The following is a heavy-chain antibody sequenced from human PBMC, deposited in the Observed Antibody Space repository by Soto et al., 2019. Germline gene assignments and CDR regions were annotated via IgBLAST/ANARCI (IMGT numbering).Heavy chain of an antibody. CDR2: ISSSGSSL. V-gene: IGHV3-48*03. CDR1: GFRFSTYE. D-gene: IGHD6-13*01. Sequence: EVRLVESGGGLVPPGGSLRLSCAASGFRFSTYEMNWVRQTPGKGLEWVSYISSSGSSLYQADSVKGRFTISRDNAKNSLYLQMNSLRAEDTAVYCCARAGWVEAAGKHFDYWGQGTLVTVSS. J-gene: IGHJ4*02. CDR3: ARAGWVEAAGKHFDY.